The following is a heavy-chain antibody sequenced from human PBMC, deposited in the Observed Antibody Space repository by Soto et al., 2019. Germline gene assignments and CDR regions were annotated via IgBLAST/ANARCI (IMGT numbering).Heavy chain of an antibody. Sequence: QVQLVQSGAEVKKPGSSVKVSCQASGGTFSSYAISWVRQAHGQGLEWMGGNIPIFGTANYVQKFQGRFTITADESTGNAYMELSSLRSAYTAVYYCAREMVRGVNISCFDPGGQGTLVTVSS. V-gene: IGHV1-69*12. CDR2: NIPIFGTA. CDR3: AREMVRGVNISCFDP. D-gene: IGHD3-10*01. CDR1: GGTFSSYA. J-gene: IGHJ5*02.